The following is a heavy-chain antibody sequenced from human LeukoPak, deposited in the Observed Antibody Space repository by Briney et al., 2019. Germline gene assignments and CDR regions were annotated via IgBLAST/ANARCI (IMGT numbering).Heavy chain of an antibody. CDR3: ARGPGEGATTYGMDV. J-gene: IGHJ6*02. CDR2: IWYDGSNK. Sequence: GGSLRLSCAASGFTFSSYGMHWVRQAPGKGLEWVAVIWYDGSNKYYADSVKGRFTISRDNSKNTLYLQMNSLRAEDTAVYYCARGPGEGATTYGMDVWGQGTTVTVSS. CDR1: GFTFSSYG. V-gene: IGHV3-33*01. D-gene: IGHD1-26*01.